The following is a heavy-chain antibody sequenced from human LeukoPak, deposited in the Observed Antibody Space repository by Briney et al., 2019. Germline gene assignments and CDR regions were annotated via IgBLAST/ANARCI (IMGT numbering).Heavy chain of an antibody. D-gene: IGHD3-22*01. J-gene: IGHJ4*02. CDR2: ISSSSTNI. Sequence: GGSLRLSCAASGFTFSSYSMNWVRQAPGKGLEWVSSISSSSTNIYYADSVKGRFTISRDNAKNSLYLQMNSLRAEGTAVYYCARVAYDSSGYYPGYWGQGTLVTVSS. CDR1: GFTFSSYS. CDR3: ARVAYDSSGYYPGY. V-gene: IGHV3-21*01.